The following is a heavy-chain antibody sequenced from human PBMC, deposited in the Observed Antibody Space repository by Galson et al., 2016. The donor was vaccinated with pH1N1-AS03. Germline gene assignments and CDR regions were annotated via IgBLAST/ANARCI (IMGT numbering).Heavy chain of an antibody. CDR2: IKSKTDGGTT. CDR3: TKEGYGDYFDY. Sequence: SLRLSCAASGFTFRYAWMSWVRQAPGKGLEWVGRIKSKTDGGTTDFVAPVEGRFTISRDDSKNMLYLQMNSLKTEDSAMYYCTKEGYGDYFDYWGQGTLVTVSS. CDR1: GFTFRYAW. J-gene: IGHJ4*02. D-gene: IGHD4-17*01. V-gene: IGHV3-15*01.